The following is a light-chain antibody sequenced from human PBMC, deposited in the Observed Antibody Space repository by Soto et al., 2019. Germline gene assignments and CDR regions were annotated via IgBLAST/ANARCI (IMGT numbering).Light chain of an antibody. CDR2: GNV. V-gene: IGLV1-40*01. CDR3: ATWDDSLNGRV. Sequence: QSVLTQPPSVSGAPGQRVSISCTGDSSNTGAGYDVHWYQLLPGAAPKLLIYGNVNRPSGVPDRFSGSKSGTSASLAITGLQAEDEADYYCATWDDSLNGRVFGGGTKLTVL. CDR1: SSNTGAGYD. J-gene: IGLJ2*01.